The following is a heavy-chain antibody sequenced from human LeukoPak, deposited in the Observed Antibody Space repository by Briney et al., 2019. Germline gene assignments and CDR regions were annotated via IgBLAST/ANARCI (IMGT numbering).Heavy chain of an antibody. CDR3: ARETPYSNTWTDFDF. CDR1: GFTFSSYG. J-gene: IGHJ4*02. V-gene: IGHV3-30*03. CDR2: ISYDGSNK. D-gene: IGHD6-13*01. Sequence: PGRSLRLSCAASGFTFSSYGMHWVRQAPGKGLEWVAVISYDGSNKYYADSVKGRFTISRDNSKNTLYLQMNSLRAEDTAVYYCARETPYSNTWTDFDFWGQGTLVTVSS.